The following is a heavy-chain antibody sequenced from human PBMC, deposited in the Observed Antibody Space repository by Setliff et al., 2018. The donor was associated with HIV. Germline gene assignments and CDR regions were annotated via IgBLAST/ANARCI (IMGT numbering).Heavy chain of an antibody. J-gene: IGHJ6*03. CDR1: GDFVSSSS. D-gene: IGHD1-20*01. V-gene: IGHV4-4*08. Sequence: PSETLSLTCTVAGDFVSSSSWSWIRQAPGKVLEWIGYVYTTLSTNYNPSLKSRVAISVDTSRNQVSLKLTSVTAADTAVYYCARDHRPHRASGVDNSNFYYMDVWG. CDR2: VYTTLST. CDR3: ARDHRPHRASGVDNSNFYYMDV.